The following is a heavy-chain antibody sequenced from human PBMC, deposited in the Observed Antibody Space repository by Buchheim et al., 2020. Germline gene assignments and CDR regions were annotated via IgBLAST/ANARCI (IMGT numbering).Heavy chain of an antibody. CDR1: GGSISSGGYY. V-gene: IGHV4-31*03. Sequence: QVQLQESGPGLVKPSQTLSLTCTVSGGSISSGGYYWSWIRQHPGKGLEWIGYIYYSGSTYYKPSLKSRVTISVDTSNNQISLQLSSVTAADTAVYYCARGARYCTNGVCYTWDWFDPWGQGTL. D-gene: IGHD2-8*01. CDR2: IYYSGST. CDR3: ARGARYCTNGVCYTWDWFDP. J-gene: IGHJ5*02.